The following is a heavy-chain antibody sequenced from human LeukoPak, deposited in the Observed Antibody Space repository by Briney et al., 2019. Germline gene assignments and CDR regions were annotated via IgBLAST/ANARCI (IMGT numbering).Heavy chain of an antibody. V-gene: IGHV3-15*01. D-gene: IGHD3-10*01. J-gene: IGHJ4*02. CDR2: IKSKTDGGTT. CDR1: GFTFSNAW. CDR3: ARVSAMVRGVPDY. Sequence: PGGSLRLSCAASGFTFSNAWMSWVRQAPGKGLEWVGRIKSKTDGGTTDYAAPVKGRFTISRDDSKNTLYLQMNSLKTEDTAVYYCARVSAMVRGVPDYWGQGTLVTVSS.